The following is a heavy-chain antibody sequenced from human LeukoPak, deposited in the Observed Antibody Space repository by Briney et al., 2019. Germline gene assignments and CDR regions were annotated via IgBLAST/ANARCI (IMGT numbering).Heavy chain of an antibody. V-gene: IGHV1-18*01. D-gene: IGHD5-24*01. Sequence: ASVKVSCKASGYTFTSYGISWVRQAPGQGLEWMGWISAYNGNTNYAQKLQGRVTMTTDTSTSTAYMELRSLRSDDTAVYYCARDLKEMATIRTSDAFDIWGQGTMVTVSS. CDR1: GYTFTSYG. CDR3: ARDLKEMATIRTSDAFDI. J-gene: IGHJ3*02. CDR2: ISAYNGNT.